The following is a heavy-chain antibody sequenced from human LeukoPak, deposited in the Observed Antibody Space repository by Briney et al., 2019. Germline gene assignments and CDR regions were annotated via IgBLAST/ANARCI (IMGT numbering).Heavy chain of an antibody. J-gene: IGHJ3*01. CDR3: AREDYYGSGNYVAWGGPFDV. CDR1: GFPLSSYW. D-gene: IGHD3-10*01. Sequence: QPGGSLRLSCAASGFPLSSYWMTWVRQAPGKGLEWVANIKQDGGEKYYVDSVKGRFTISRDNAKNSVYLQMNSLRAEDTAAYYCAREDYYGSGNYVAWGGPFDVWGQGTTVTVSS. V-gene: IGHV3-7*01. CDR2: IKQDGGEK.